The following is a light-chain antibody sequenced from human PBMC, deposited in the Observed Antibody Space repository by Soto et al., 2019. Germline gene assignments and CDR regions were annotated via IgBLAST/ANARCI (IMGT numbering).Light chain of an antibody. V-gene: IGKV4-1*01. Sequence: DIVMTQSPDSLAVSLGERATINCKSSQTVLYSSNNKNYLAWYQQKPGQPPKLLIYCASTRESGVPDRFSGSGSGTDFTLTISILQPEDVAVYYCQQYYRPPLTFGGGTKVEIK. CDR1: QTVLYSSNNKNY. CDR3: QQYYRPPLT. CDR2: CAS. J-gene: IGKJ4*01.